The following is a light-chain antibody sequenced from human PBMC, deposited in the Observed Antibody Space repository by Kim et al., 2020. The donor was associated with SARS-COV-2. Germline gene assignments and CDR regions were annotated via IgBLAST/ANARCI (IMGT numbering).Light chain of an antibody. CDR3: QLWDPISDHWV. V-gene: IGLV3-21*01. J-gene: IGLJ3*02. CDR2: YDI. Sequence: SYELTQPPSVSVAPGETARITCGGSNIETKSVHWYQQKPGQAPVLIIYYDIDRPSGIPERFSGSNSGNTATLTISRVEAGVGAEYHCQLWDPISDHWV. CDR1: NIETKS.